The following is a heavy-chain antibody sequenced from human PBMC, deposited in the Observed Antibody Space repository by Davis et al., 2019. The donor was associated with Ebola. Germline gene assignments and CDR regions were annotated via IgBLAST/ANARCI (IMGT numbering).Heavy chain of an antibody. V-gene: IGHV1-3*04. J-gene: IGHJ4*02. Sequence: ASVKVSCKASGYTFTSYAMQWVRQAPGQRLEWMGWINTGTGETKYSQKFHGRVTITRDTSASTASMELTSLRSEDTAVYYCARAREPGFWSGYYGRRVHPIDYWGQGTLVTVSS. CDR1: GYTFTSYA. CDR3: ARAREPGFWSGYYGRRVHPIDY. CDR2: INTGTGET. D-gene: IGHD3-3*01.